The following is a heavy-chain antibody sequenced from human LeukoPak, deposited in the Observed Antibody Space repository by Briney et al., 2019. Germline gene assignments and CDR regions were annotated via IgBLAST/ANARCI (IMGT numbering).Heavy chain of an antibody. CDR2: IIPIFGTA. CDR3: ARAAEWEPAIN. CDR1: GYTFTSYG. J-gene: IGHJ4*02. D-gene: IGHD1-26*01. V-gene: IGHV1-69*05. Sequence: ASVKVSCKASGYTFTSYGISWVRQAPGQGLERMGGIIPIFGTANYAQKFQGRVTITTDESTSTAYMELSSLRSEDTAVYYCARAAEWEPAINWGQGTLVTVSS.